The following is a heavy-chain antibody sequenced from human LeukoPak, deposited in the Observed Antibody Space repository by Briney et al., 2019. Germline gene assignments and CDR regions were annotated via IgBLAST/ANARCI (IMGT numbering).Heavy chain of an antibody. V-gene: IGHV1-2*02. CDR2: INPDNGGT. Sequence: GASVKVSCKASGYTFTGYYMHWVRQAPGQGLEWMGWINPDNGGTNYAQKFQGRVTMTRDMSNSTDYMELSRLRSDDTAVYYCARERRYCNGGSCSTPLGGMDVWGQGTTVTVSS. CDR3: ARERRYCNGGSCSTPLGGMDV. D-gene: IGHD2-15*01. J-gene: IGHJ6*02. CDR1: GYTFTGYY.